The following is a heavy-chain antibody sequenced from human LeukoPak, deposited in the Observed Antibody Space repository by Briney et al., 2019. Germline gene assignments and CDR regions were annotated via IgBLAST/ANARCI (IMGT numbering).Heavy chain of an antibody. CDR2: TWSDGTNQ. CDR1: GFTFSHYG. V-gene: IGHV3-33*01. J-gene: IGHJ4*02. Sequence: GGSLRLSCAASGFTFSHYGMHWVRQAPGKGLEWVSVTWSDGTNQFYADSVKGRFTISRDDSQKTVFLQMSSLRGEDTAIYYCARDAQRGFDYWGQGTLVTVSS. CDR3: ARDAQRGFDY.